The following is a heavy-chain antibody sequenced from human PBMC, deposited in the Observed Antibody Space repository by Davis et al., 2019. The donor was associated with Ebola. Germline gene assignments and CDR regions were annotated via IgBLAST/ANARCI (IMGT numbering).Heavy chain of an antibody. CDR1: GFTFSSYA. Sequence: GGSLRLSCAASGFTFSSYAMSWVRQAPGKGLEWVSAISGSGGSTYYADSVKGRFTISRDNSKNTLYVQMNSLRAEDTAVYYCAKDIVDTAGFYYYGMDVWGQGTTVTVSS. CDR2: ISGSGGST. J-gene: IGHJ6*02. V-gene: IGHV3-23*01. CDR3: AKDIVDTAGFYYYGMDV. D-gene: IGHD5-18*01.